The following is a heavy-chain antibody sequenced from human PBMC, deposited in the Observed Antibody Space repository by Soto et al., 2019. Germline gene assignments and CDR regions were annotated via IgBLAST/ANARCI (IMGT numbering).Heavy chain of an antibody. CDR2: IYPGDSDT. CDR3: ARDRTFLGFGELGAFDI. CDR1: GYSFTSYW. J-gene: IGHJ3*02. V-gene: IGHV5-51*01. D-gene: IGHD3-10*01. Sequence: PGESLKISCKGSGYSFTSYWIGWVRQMPGKGLEWMGIIYPGDSDTRYSPSFQGQVTISADKSISTAYLQWSSLKASDTAMYYCARDRTFLGFGELGAFDIWGQGTMVTVSS.